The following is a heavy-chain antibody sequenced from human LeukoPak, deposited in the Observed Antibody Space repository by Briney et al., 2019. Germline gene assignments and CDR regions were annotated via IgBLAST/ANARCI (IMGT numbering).Heavy chain of an antibody. Sequence: PGGSLRLSCAASGFTFSSYWMSWVRQAPGKGLEWVANIKQDGSEKYYVDSVKGRFTISRDNAKNSLYLQMNSLRAEDTAVYFCAREALRPHPYSSSWYMDVWGKGTTVTVSS. CDR3: AREALRPHPYSSSWYMDV. D-gene: IGHD6-13*01. J-gene: IGHJ6*04. CDR2: IKQDGSEK. V-gene: IGHV3-7*01. CDR1: GFTFSSYW.